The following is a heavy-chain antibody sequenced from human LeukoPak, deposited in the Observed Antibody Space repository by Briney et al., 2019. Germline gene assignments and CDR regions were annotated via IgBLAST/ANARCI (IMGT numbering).Heavy chain of an antibody. Sequence: SETLSLTCTVSGGSISSSSYYWGWIRQPPGKGLEWIGSIYYSGSTYYNPSLKSRVTISVDTSKNQFSLKLSSVTAADTAVYYCARRDRIAGLGNDYWGQGTLATVSS. CDR1: GGSISSSSYY. CDR3: ARRDRIAGLGNDY. D-gene: IGHD6-13*01. CDR2: IYYSGST. V-gene: IGHV4-39*01. J-gene: IGHJ4*02.